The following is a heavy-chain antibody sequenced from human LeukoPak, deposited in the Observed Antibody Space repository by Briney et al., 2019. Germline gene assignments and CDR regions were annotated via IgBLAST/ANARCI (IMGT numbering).Heavy chain of an antibody. CDR3: AKDSTNYADYARPDF. CDR1: GFTFSIYG. V-gene: IGHV3-30*02. Sequence: GGSLRLSCAASGFTFSIYGMHWVRQAPGKGLEWVALIRYDGTNKYYADSVKGQFTISRDNSKNTLYLQMNSLRPEDTAVYYCAKDSTNYADYARPDFWGQGTLVTVSS. D-gene: IGHD4-17*01. J-gene: IGHJ4*02. CDR2: IRYDGTNK.